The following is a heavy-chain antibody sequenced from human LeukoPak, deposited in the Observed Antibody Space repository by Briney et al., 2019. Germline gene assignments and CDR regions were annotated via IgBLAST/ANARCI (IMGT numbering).Heavy chain of an antibody. Sequence: ASVKVSCKASGYTFTGYYMHWVRPAPGQGLEWMGWINPNSGGTNYAQKFQGRVTMTRDTSISTAYMELSRLRSDDTAVYYCARVEDTIFGVVTQPTFDYWGQGTLVTVSS. D-gene: IGHD3-3*01. J-gene: IGHJ4*02. CDR1: GYTFTGYY. CDR3: ARVEDTIFGVVTQPTFDY. V-gene: IGHV1-2*02. CDR2: INPNSGGT.